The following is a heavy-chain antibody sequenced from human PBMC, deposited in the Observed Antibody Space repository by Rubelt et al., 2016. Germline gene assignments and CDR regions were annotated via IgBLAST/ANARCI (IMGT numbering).Heavy chain of an antibody. CDR3: SRDTFGPRNC. CDR2: ISPDGNTI. Sequence: GLVWVLRISPDGNTINYADSVEGRFTISRDNAKNTLYLQMDSLTAEDTAVYYCSRDTFGPRNCWGQGTLVTVSS. J-gene: IGHJ4*02. D-gene: IGHD3-16*01. V-gene: IGHV3-74*01.